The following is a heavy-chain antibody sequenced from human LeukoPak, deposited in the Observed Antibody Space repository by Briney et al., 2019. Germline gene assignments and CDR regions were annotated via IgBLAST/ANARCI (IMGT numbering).Heavy chain of an antibody. CDR3: AREAY. CDR1: GFTVSSNS. CDR2: IKQDGSEK. Sequence: GGSLRLSCTVSGFTVSSNSMSWVRQAPGKGLEWVASIKQDGSEKYFVESVKGRFTISRDNAKNSLYLQMNSLRAEDTAVYYCAREAYWGQGTLVTVSS. V-gene: IGHV3-7*01. J-gene: IGHJ4*02.